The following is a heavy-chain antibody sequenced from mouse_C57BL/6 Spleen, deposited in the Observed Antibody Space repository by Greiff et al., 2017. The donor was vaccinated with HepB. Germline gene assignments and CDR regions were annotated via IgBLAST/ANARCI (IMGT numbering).Heavy chain of an antibody. J-gene: IGHJ4*01. CDR2: IGPGSGST. V-gene: IGHV1-77*01. CDR1: GYTFTDYY. D-gene: IGHD1-1*01. CDR3: ATTTVVAPYYYAMDY. Sequence: VQLQQSGAELVKPGASVKISCKASGYTFTDYYINWVKQRPGQGLEWIGKIGPGSGSTYYNEKFKGKATLTADKSSSTAYMQLSSLTSEDSAVYFCATTTVVAPYYYAMDYWGQGTSVTVSS.